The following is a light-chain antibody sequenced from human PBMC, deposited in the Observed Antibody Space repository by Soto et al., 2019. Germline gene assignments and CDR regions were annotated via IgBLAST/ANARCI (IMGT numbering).Light chain of an antibody. CDR3: CSYGGNYISI. J-gene: IGLJ2*01. CDR2: DVS. V-gene: IGLV2-11*01. CDR1: SSDVGGYNY. Sequence: QSALTQPRSVSGSPGQSVTISCTGTSSDVGGYNYVSWYQHHPGKAPKLMIYDVSKRPSGVPDRFSGSKFGNTASLTISGLQAADEADYYCCSYGGNYISIFGGGTKVTVL.